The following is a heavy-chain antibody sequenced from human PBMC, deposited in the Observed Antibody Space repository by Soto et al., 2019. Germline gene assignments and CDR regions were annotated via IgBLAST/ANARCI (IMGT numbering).Heavy chain of an antibody. CDR1: GYTFTIYD. J-gene: IGHJ6*03. Sequence: GASVKVSCKASGYTFTIYDINWVRQATGQGLEWMGWMNPNSGNTGYAQKFQGRVTMTRNTSISTAYMELSSLRSEDTAVYYCARGVMVTVYMDVWGKGTTVTVSS. CDR3: ARGVMVTVYMDV. D-gene: IGHD5-18*01. CDR2: MNPNSGNT. V-gene: IGHV1-8*01.